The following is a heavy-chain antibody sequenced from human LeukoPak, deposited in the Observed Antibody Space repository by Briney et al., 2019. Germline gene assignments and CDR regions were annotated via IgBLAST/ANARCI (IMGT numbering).Heavy chain of an antibody. D-gene: IGHD4-17*01. J-gene: IGHJ5*02. Sequence: GGSLRLSCAASGFTFSSYWMSWVRQAPGKGLEWVANIKRDGSEKYYVDSVKGRFTISRDNAKNSLYLQMNSLRAEDTAVYYCAREGYGDYEDWFDPWGQGTLVTVSS. CDR1: GFTFSSYW. V-gene: IGHV3-7*01. CDR3: AREGYGDYEDWFDP. CDR2: IKRDGSEK.